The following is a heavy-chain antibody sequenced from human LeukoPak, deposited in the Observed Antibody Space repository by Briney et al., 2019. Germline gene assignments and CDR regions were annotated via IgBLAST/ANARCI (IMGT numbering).Heavy chain of an antibody. V-gene: IGHV4-59*01. CDR3: ARDGVLGGLFIWDY. CDR1: GGSINNDY. J-gene: IGHJ4*02. Sequence: SGTLSLTCTVSGGSINNDYWSWIRQPPGKGLEWIGLIYYTGSSKYYPSLESRVTISVDTSKNQFSLKLSSVTAADTAVYYCARDGVLGGLFIWDYWGQGTLVTV. D-gene: IGHD3-16*01. CDR2: IYYTGSS.